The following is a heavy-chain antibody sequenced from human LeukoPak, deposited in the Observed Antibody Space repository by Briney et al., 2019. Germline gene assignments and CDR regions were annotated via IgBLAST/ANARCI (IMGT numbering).Heavy chain of an antibody. V-gene: IGHV1-18*01. Sequence: ASVKVSCKASGYTFTSYGISWVRQAPGQGLERMGWISAYNGNTNCAQKLQGRVTMTTDTSTSTAYMELRSLRSDDTAVYYCARDPYYYDSSGIKNDYWGQGTLVTVSS. J-gene: IGHJ4*02. D-gene: IGHD3-22*01. CDR1: GYTFTSYG. CDR2: ISAYNGNT. CDR3: ARDPYYYDSSGIKNDY.